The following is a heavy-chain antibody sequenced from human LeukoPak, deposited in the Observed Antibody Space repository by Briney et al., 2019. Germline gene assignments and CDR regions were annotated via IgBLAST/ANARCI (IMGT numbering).Heavy chain of an antibody. V-gene: IGHV3-7*01. Sequence: GGSLRLSCAASGFTFSSYWMSWVRQAPGKGLEWVANIKQDGSEKYYVDSVKGRFTISRDNAKNSLYLQMNSLRAEDTAVYYCARGGGHDFWSGFDYWGQGTLVTVSS. CDR2: IKQDGSEK. J-gene: IGHJ4*02. CDR1: GFTFSSYW. D-gene: IGHD3-3*01. CDR3: ARGGGHDFWSGFDY.